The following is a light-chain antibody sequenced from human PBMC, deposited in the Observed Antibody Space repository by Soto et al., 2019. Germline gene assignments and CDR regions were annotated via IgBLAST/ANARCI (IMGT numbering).Light chain of an antibody. J-gene: IGLJ2*01. CDR2: EVS. V-gene: IGLV2-8*01. CDR1: SSDVGGYNY. Sequence: QSALTQPPSASGSPGQSVTISCTETSSDVGGYNYVSWYQQHPGKAPKLMIYEVSKRPSGVPDRFSGSKSGNTASLTVSGLQAEDEADYYCSSYAGSNNLVFGGGTTLTVL. CDR3: SSYAGSNNLV.